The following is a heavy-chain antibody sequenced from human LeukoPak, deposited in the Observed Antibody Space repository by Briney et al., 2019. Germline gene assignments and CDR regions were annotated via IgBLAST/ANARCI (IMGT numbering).Heavy chain of an antibody. J-gene: IGHJ3*02. CDR1: GYTFTGYY. CDR3: ARVRAAAGSDAFDI. Sequence: ASVKVSCKASGYTFTGYYMHWVRQAPGQGREWMGWINPNSGGTNYAQKFQGRVTMTRDTSISTAYMELSRLRSDDTAVYYCARVRAAAGSDAFDIWGQGTMVTVSS. CDR2: INPNSGGT. V-gene: IGHV1-2*02. D-gene: IGHD6-13*01.